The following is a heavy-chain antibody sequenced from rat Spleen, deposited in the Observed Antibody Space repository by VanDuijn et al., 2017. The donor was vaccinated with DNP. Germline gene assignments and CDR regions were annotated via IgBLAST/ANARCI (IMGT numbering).Heavy chain of an antibody. D-gene: IGHD1-7*01. CDR2: ITGSGGST. J-gene: IGHJ2*01. CDR1: GFTFNDYW. V-gene: IGHV5-31*01. CDR3: ASHDYSY. Sequence: EVQLVESGGGLVQPGRSLKLSCVAFGFTFNDYWMAWIRQVPGKGLEWLGAITGSGGSTNYRDSVKGRFTISRDNAKSTLYLQMDSLRSDDTATYYCASHDYSYWGQGVMVTVSS.